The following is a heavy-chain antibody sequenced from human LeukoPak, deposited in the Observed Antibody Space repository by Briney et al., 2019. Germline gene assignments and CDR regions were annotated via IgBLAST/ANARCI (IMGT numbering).Heavy chain of an antibody. Sequence: GGSLRLSSAAPGFTFSSYWMSWVRQAPGKGLGWVANIKQDGSEKYYVDSVKGRFTISRDNAKNSLYLQMNSMRAEDTAVYYCASANTYYYGSGSSYYMDVWGKGTTVTVSS. CDR2: IKQDGSEK. V-gene: IGHV3-7*01. CDR1: GFTFSSYW. D-gene: IGHD3-10*01. J-gene: IGHJ6*03. CDR3: ASANTYYYGSGSSYYMDV.